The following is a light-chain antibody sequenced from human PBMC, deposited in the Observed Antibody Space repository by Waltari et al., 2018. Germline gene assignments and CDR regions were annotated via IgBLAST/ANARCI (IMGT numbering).Light chain of an antibody. CDR2: RND. J-gene: IGLJ2*01. V-gene: IGLV1-47*01. CDR3: AAWDDSLSGVV. Sequence: QSVLTQPPSASGTPGQRVTLSCSGSGSNIGSNYVYWYQQLPGTAPKLLISRNDQRPSGVPDRFSGSKSGTSASLAISGLRSEDETDYYCAAWDDSLSGVVFGGGTKLTLL. CDR1: GSNIGSNY.